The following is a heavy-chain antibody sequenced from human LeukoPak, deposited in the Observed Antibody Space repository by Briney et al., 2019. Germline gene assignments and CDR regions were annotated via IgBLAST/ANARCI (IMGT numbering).Heavy chain of an antibody. CDR3: ARGMESYGTRNPFDY. V-gene: IGHV3-30*04. CDR2: ISYDGSNK. Sequence: PGGSLRLSCAASGVTFSSYAMHWVRQAPGKGLEWVAVISYDGSNKYYADSVKGRFTISRDNSKNTLYLQMNSLRAEDTAVYYCARGMESYGTRNPFDYWGQGTLVAVSS. J-gene: IGHJ4*02. CDR1: GVTFSSYA. D-gene: IGHD5-18*01.